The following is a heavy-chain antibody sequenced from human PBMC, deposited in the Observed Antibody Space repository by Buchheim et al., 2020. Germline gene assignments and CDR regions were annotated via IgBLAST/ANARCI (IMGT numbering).Heavy chain of an antibody. V-gene: IGHV3-48*03. CDR3: ARVGPSYYMDV. CDR2: ISSSCSII. Sequence: EVQLLESGGGLVQPGGSLRLSCAASGFIFSSYEMNWVRQAPGKGLEWVSYISSSCSIIYYADSVKGRFTIPRDNPQHSLYLQMNSLRAEDTAVYYCARVGPSYYMDVWGKGTT. CDR1: GFIFSSYE. J-gene: IGHJ6*03.